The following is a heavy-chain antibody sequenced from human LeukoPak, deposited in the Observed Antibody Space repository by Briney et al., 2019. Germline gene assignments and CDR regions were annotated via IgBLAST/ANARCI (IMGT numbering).Heavy chain of an antibody. Sequence: SETLSLTCAVSGGSISSSSYYWGWIRQPPGKGLEWIGSIYYSGSTYYNPSLKSRVTISVDASKNQFSLKLSSVTAADTAVYYCARPRRDGYNDGDAFDIWGQGTMVTVSS. V-gene: IGHV4-39*07. CDR2: IYYSGST. J-gene: IGHJ3*02. D-gene: IGHD5-24*01. CDR1: GGSISSSSYY. CDR3: ARPRRDGYNDGDAFDI.